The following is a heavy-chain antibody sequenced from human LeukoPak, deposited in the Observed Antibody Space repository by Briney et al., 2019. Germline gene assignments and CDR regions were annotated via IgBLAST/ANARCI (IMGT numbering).Heavy chain of an antibody. CDR2: VYYSGST. J-gene: IGHJ1*01. Sequence: SETLSLTCTVSGGSISSYYWSWIRQPPGKGLEWIGYVYYSGSTNYNPSLKSRVTISVYTSKNQFSLKLSSVTAADTAVYYCARLKYYYDSSGYRAEYFQHWGQGTLVTVSS. CDR3: ARLKYYYDSSGYRAEYFQH. V-gene: IGHV4-59*01. CDR1: GGSISSYY. D-gene: IGHD3-22*01.